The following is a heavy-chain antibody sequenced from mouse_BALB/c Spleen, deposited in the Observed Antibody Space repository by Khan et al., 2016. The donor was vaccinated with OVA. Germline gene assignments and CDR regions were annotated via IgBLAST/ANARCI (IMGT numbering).Heavy chain of an antibody. V-gene: IGHV3-2*02. Sequence: EVQLKQSGPGLVKPSQSLSLTCTVTGYSITSAYAWSWIRQFPGNKLEWMGYISYSGSTSYNPSLKSRISITRDTSKNQFFLQLNSVTTEDTATFYCARQNYYGYAIDYWGQGTSVTVSS. CDR3: ARQNYYGYAIDY. CDR2: ISYSGST. D-gene: IGHD1-1*01. CDR1: GYSITSAYA. J-gene: IGHJ4*01.